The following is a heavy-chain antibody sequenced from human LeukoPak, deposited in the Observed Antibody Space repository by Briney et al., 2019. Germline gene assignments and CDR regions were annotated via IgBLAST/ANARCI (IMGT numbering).Heavy chain of an antibody. CDR1: GFTFSSYA. CDR2: FSGSGGST. D-gene: IGHD1-26*01. V-gene: IGHV3-23*01. CDR3: AKAFRIVGIGNPDDAFDV. Sequence: GGSLRLSCAASGFTFSSYAMSWVRQAPGKGLECISGFSGSGGSTYYADSVKGRFTLSRDNSENTLYLQLNSLRAEDSGIYYCAKAFRIVGIGNPDDAFDVWGQGTVVTVS. J-gene: IGHJ3*01.